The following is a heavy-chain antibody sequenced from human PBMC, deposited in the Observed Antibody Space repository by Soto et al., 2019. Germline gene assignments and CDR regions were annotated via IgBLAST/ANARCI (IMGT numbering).Heavy chain of an antibody. CDR2: ISGSGGST. CDR1: GFTFSSYA. V-gene: IGHV3-23*01. CDR3: AKAYYYDSSGSTTLDY. J-gene: IGHJ4*02. Sequence: PGGSLRLSCAASGFTFSSYAMSWVRQAPGKGLEWVSAISGSGGSTYYSDSVKGRFTISRDNSKNTLYLQMNSLRAEDTAVYYCAKAYYYDSSGSTTLDYWGQGTLVTVSS. D-gene: IGHD3-22*01.